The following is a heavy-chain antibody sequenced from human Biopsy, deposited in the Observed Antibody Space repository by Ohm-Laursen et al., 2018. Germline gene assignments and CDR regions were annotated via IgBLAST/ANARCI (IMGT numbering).Heavy chain of an antibody. D-gene: IGHD2-15*01. J-gene: IGHJ4*02. CDR3: ARHGSQGYCTGGSCVDY. CDR1: GGSISSNYYY. CDR2: IYYRGNT. V-gene: IGHV4-39*01. Sequence: SDTLSLTCTVSGGSISSNYYYWGWIRQPPGKGLEWIGSIYYRGNTNYNPSLKSRVTISVDTSKNKFPRKLSSATAADTAVFYCARHGSQGYCTGGSCVDYWGQGALVTVSS.